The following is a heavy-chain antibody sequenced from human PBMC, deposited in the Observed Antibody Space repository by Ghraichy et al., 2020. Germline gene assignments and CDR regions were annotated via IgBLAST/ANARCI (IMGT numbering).Heavy chain of an antibody. CDR2: INPRGDST. Sequence: ASVKVSCKASGYTFTTYYLHWVRQAPGQGPEWLGTINPRGDSTTYAQKFQGRVTVTRDTSTSTLYMELRSLTSEDTALYYCGHGWGSGWYLDVWGRGTLVTVSS. J-gene: IGHJ2*01. V-gene: IGHV1-46*01. CDR3: GHGWGSGWYLDV. CDR1: GYTFTTYY. D-gene: IGHD2-21*01.